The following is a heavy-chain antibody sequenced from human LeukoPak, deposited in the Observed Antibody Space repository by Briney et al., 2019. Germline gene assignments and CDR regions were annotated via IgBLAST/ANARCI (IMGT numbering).Heavy chain of an antibody. J-gene: IGHJ6*02. CDR3: ARVGGTNFYYYGMDV. CDR2: IYYSGST. V-gene: IGHV4-59*01. D-gene: IGHD1-26*01. Sequence: SETLSHTCAVYGGSFGGYYWSWIRQPPGKGLEWIGYIYYSGSTNYNPSLKSRVTISVDTSKNQFSLKLSSVTVADTAVYYCARVGGTNFYYYGMDVWGQGTTVTVSS. CDR1: GGSFGGYY.